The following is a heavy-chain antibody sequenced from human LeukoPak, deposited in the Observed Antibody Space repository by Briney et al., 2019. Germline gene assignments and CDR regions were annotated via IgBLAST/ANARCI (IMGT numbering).Heavy chain of an antibody. CDR1: GFTFDDYT. CDR2: IKQEGSEK. V-gene: IGHV3-7*01. J-gene: IGHJ4*02. D-gene: IGHD1-26*01. Sequence: GGSLRLSCAVSGFTFDDYTMHWARQAPGEGLEWVANIKQEGSEKYSVDCVKGRFTISRDNAKNSVYLQMNSLRVEDTALYYCASGNYFLYFDYWGQGTPVTVSS. CDR3: ASGNYFLYFDY.